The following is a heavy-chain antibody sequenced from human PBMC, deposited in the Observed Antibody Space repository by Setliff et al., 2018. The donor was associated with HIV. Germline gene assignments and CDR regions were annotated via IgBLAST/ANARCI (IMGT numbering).Heavy chain of an antibody. J-gene: IGHJ4*02. Sequence: PGGSLRLSCAASGFTFSSYGMHWVRQAPGKGLEWVAVISYDGSNKYYADSVKGRFTISRDNSKNTLYLQMNSLRAEDTAVYYCAREPDYDILTGYPEDYYFDYWGQGTLVTVSS. CDR1: GFTFSSYG. D-gene: IGHD3-9*01. CDR2: ISYDGSNK. CDR3: AREPDYDILTGYPEDYYFDY. V-gene: IGHV3-30*19.